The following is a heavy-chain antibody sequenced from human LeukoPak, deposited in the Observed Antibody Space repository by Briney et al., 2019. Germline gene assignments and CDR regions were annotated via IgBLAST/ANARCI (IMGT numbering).Heavy chain of an antibody. Sequence: PSETLSLTCTVSGGSISSSSYYWGWIRQPPGKGLEWIGYIYHSGSTYYNPSLKSRVTISVDTSKNQFSLKLSSVTAADTAVYYCATRQGNWFDPWGQGTLVTVSS. CDR1: GGSISSSSYY. CDR3: ATRQGNWFDP. J-gene: IGHJ5*02. CDR2: IYHSGST. V-gene: IGHV4-39*07.